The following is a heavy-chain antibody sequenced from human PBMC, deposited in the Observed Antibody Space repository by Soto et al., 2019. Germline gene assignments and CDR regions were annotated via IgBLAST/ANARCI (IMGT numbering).Heavy chain of an antibody. CDR1: GGSISSGDYY. CDR3: ARDYFYCSGGSCYSNYYYYGMDV. Sequence: PSETLSLTCTVSGGSISSGDYYWSWIRQPPGKGLEWIGYIYYSGSTYYNPSLKSRVTISVDTSKNQFSLKLSSVTAADTVVYYCARDYFYCSGGSCYSNYYYYGMDVWGQGTTVTVSS. D-gene: IGHD2-15*01. V-gene: IGHV4-30-4*01. J-gene: IGHJ6*02. CDR2: IYYSGST.